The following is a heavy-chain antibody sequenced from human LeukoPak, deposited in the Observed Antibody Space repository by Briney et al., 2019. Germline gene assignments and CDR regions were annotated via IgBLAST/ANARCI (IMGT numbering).Heavy chain of an antibody. CDR3: ARIPYCSSTNCYPSDY. D-gene: IGHD2-2*01. V-gene: IGHV3-74*01. CDR1: GFTSSSYW. Sequence: GGSLRLSCAASGFTSSSYWMHWVRQAPGKGLVWISRINSDGSSTSYADSVKGRFTISRDNAKNTLYLQMNSLRAEDTAVYYCARIPYCSSTNCYPSDYWGQGTLVTVSS. J-gene: IGHJ4*02. CDR2: INSDGSST.